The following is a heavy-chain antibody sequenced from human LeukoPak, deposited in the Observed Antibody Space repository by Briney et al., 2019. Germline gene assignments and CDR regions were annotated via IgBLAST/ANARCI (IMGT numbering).Heavy chain of an antibody. Sequence: ASVKVSCKASGYTFTIFGLSWLRQAPGQGLEWMGWISTYNGNTNYAQKLQGRVTMTTETSTRTAYMDLRSLRSGDTAVYYCAIRTGTYPYYFDYWGQGTLVIVSS. CDR3: AIRTGTYPYYFDY. V-gene: IGHV1-18*01. CDR1: GYTFTIFG. J-gene: IGHJ4*02. D-gene: IGHD1-26*01. CDR2: ISTYNGNT.